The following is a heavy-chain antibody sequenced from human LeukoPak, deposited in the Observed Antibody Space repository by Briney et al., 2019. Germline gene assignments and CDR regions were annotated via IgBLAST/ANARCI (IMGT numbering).Heavy chain of an antibody. CDR3: ARRYSSSWYVGFFDP. CDR1: GASIRNYY. D-gene: IGHD6-13*01. Sequence: SETLSLTCTVSGASIRNYYWSWIRQSPGKGLEWIGYIYYSGSTNYNPSLESRVAMSVDTSKNQFSLRLSSVAAADTAIYYCARRYSSSWYVGFFDPWGQGTLVTVSS. CDR2: IYYSGST. V-gene: IGHV4-59*08. J-gene: IGHJ5*02.